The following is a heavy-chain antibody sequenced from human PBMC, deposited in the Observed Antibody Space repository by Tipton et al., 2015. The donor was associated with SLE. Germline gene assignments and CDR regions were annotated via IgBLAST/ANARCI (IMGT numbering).Heavy chain of an antibody. Sequence: TLSLTCIVSGGYISSDTYYWSWFRQPAGKCLEWIGRIYNTGSTNYNPSLKSRVTISVDTSKNQLSLKLTSVTAADTAVYYCARGAKERITLVRVRPYYFDYWGQGSLVTVSS. V-gene: IGHV4-61*02. CDR3: ARGAKERITLVRVRPYYFDY. CDR2: IYNTGST. CDR1: GGYISSDTYY. D-gene: IGHD3-10*01. J-gene: IGHJ4*03.